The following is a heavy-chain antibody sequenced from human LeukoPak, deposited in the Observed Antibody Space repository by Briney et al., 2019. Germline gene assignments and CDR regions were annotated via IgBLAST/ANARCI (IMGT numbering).Heavy chain of an antibody. D-gene: IGHD3-16*02. Sequence: GGSLSLSCAASGFTFRSYAMHWVRQAPGKGLEWVAVISYDGYSEYYADSVKGRFTISRDTSKNTLYLQMDSLRAEDTAVYYCPMNSNPYRNYSYYAMDVWGQGTTVTVSS. CDR1: GFTFRSYA. CDR2: ISYDGYSE. V-gene: IGHV3-30-3*01. J-gene: IGHJ6*02. CDR3: PMNSNPYRNYSYYAMDV.